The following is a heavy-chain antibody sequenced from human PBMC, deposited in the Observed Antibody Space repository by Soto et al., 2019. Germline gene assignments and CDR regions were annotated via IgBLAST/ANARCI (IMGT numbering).Heavy chain of an antibody. CDR1: EFTFSNYA. CDR3: AKNPGYYYDSTGYHFDY. CDR2: ISYGGGTT. D-gene: IGHD3-22*01. V-gene: IGHV3-23*01. J-gene: IGHJ4*02. Sequence: EVQLLESGGGLVQPGGSLRLSGAASEFTFSNYAMSWVRQAPGKGLDGVAAISYGGGTTYYADSVKGRFTISRDNSKNTLYLQMNSLRAEDTAVYYCAKNPGYYYDSTGYHFDYWGQGTLVTVSS.